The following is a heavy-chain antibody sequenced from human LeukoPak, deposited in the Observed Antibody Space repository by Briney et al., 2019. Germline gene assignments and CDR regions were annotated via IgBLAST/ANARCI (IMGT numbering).Heavy chain of an antibody. Sequence: ASVKVSCKASGYTFTSYYMHWVRQAPGQGLEWMGIINPSGGSTSYAQMFQGRVTMTRDTSTSTVYMELSSLRSEDTAVYYCARDPLGFLEWLSPNDYGMDVWGQGTTVTVSS. J-gene: IGHJ6*02. V-gene: IGHV1-46*01. D-gene: IGHD3-3*01. CDR2: INPSGGST. CDR1: GYTFTSYY. CDR3: ARDPLGFLEWLSPNDYGMDV.